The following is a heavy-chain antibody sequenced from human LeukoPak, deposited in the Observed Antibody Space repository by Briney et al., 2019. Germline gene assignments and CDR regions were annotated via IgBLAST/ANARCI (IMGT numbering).Heavy chain of an antibody. Sequence: GGSLRLSCAASGFTFSRYWRAWVRQAAGKGLEWVGSISGNGGDKGYADSVRDRFPMSRDNDKNSLYLQMNSLTGEDTAVYYCARPVHGALDFWGQGTLVVVSS. D-gene: IGHD4/OR15-4a*01. CDR1: GFTFSRYW. CDR2: ISGNGGDK. V-gene: IGHV3-7*01. CDR3: ARPVHGALDF. J-gene: IGHJ4*02.